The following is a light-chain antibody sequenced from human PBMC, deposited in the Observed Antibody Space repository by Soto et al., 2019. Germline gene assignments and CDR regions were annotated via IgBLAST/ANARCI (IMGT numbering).Light chain of an antibody. Sequence: QSVLTQPPSVSGAPGQRVTISCTGSSSNIGAGYDVHWYQQLPGTAPKLLIYGNSNRPSGVPDRFSGSKSGTSASLAITGLQAEDEADYYCQSYDSSLSGYHVVFGGGTKPTVL. CDR2: GNS. J-gene: IGLJ2*01. V-gene: IGLV1-40*01. CDR3: QSYDSSLSGYHVV. CDR1: SSNIGAGYD.